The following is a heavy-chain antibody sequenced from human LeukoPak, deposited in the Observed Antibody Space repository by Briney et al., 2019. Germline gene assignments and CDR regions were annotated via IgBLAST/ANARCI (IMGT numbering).Heavy chain of an antibody. CDR3: ANEGYSDY. CDR2: ISYDGSNK. J-gene: IGHJ4*02. CDR1: GFTFSNAW. Sequence: GGSLRLSCAASGFTFSNAWMSWVRQAPGKGLEWVAVISYDGSNKYYADSVKGRFTISRDNSKNTLYLQMNSLRAEDTAVYYCANEGYSDYWGQGTLVTVSS. V-gene: IGHV3-30*18. D-gene: IGHD6-13*01.